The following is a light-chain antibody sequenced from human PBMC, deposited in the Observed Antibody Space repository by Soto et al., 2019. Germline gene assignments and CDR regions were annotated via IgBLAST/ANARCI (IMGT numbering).Light chain of an antibody. CDR3: MQSSQLRT. Sequence: DVVMTQSPLSLPVTLGQPASISCRSSQSLVYSDGNTYLNWFHQRPGQPPRLLIYQISERLSGVPDRFSGSGAGTNFTLRISRVEAEDVGIFFCMQSSQLRTFGQGTKVE. J-gene: IGKJ1*01. CDR2: QIS. CDR1: QSLVYSDGNTY. V-gene: IGKV2-24*01.